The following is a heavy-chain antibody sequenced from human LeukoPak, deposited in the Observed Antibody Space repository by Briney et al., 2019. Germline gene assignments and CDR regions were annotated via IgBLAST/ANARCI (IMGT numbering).Heavy chain of an antibody. CDR1: GNYW. Sequence: TGGSLRLSCAASGNYWMHWVRQAPGKGLVWVSHINSDGSWTSYADSVKGRFTISKDNAKNTVYLQMNSLRAEDTAVYYCSRDSLSSCGGDCYSGLDVWGQGTTVTVSS. V-gene: IGHV3-74*01. J-gene: IGHJ6*02. D-gene: IGHD2-21*02. CDR3: SRDSLSSCGGDCYSGLDV. CDR2: INSDGSWT.